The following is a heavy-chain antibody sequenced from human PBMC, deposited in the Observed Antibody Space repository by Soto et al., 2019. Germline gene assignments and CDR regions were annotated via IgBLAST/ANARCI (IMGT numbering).Heavy chain of an antibody. J-gene: IGHJ5*02. Sequence: GESLKISCKGSGYSFTSYWIGWVRQMPGKGLEWMGIIYPGDSDTRYNPSFQGQVTISADTSINTAFLQWSSLKASDTAIYYWARGDDKGYNCFDPWGQGTLVTVPS. CDR2: IYPGDSDT. CDR3: ARGDDKGYNCFDP. CDR1: GYSFTSYW. D-gene: IGHD3-10*01. V-gene: IGHV5-51*01.